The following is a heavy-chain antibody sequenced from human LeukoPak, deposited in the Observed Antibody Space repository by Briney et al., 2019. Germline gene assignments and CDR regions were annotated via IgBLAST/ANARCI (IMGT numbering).Heavy chain of an antibody. D-gene: IGHD2-21*01. CDR1: GYTFSINS. V-gene: IGHV1-46*01. J-gene: IGHJ4*02. CDR3: AKTFVWPGVDS. CDR2: INHTGTNT. Sequence: ASVRLSCKASGYTFSINSIHWVRHAPGHGLEWMGVINHTGTNTNYAQAFRARVTMTTDTSTSTAYMELSSLRSADTAIYYCAKTFVWPGVDSWGQGTLVAVSS.